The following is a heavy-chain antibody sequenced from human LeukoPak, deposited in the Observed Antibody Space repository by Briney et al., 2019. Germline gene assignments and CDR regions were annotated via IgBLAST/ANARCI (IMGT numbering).Heavy chain of an antibody. Sequence: SVKVSCKASGGTFSSYAISWVRQAPGQGLEWMGRIIPILGIANYAQKFQGRVTITADKSTSTAYMELSSLRSEDTAVYYCARDASGATDYYYYGMDVWGQGTTVTVSS. V-gene: IGHV1-69*04. CDR1: GGTFSSYA. CDR2: IIPILGIA. J-gene: IGHJ6*02. D-gene: IGHD1-26*01. CDR3: ARDASGATDYYYYGMDV.